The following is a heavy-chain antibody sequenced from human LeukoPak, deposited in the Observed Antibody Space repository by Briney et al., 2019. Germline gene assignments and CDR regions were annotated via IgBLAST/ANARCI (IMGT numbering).Heavy chain of an antibody. CDR2: IKPDGSEI. Sequence: GGSLRLSCAASGFTFSSYRMSWVRQAPEKGLEWVAKIKPDGSEIYHVDSVQGRFTISRDNAKNSLYLQMNSLRAEDTAVYYCATSRFYLESWGQGTLVTVSS. V-gene: IGHV3-7*01. CDR1: GFTFSSYR. CDR3: ATSRFYLES. J-gene: IGHJ4*02.